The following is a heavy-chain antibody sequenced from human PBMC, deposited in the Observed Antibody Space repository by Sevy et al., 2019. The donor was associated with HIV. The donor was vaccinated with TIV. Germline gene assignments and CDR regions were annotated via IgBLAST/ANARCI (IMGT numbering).Heavy chain of an antibody. CDR3: ARHCSGGSCYSLLPHYYYGMDV. V-gene: IGHV3-7*01. CDR2: IKEDGSGR. J-gene: IGHJ6*02. CDR1: GFTFNMYW. Sequence: GGSLRLSCAASGFTFNMYWMTWVRQAPGKGLEWVANIKEDGSGRNYLDSVKGRFTISRDNAKESLYLQINGLRAEDTAVYYCARHCSGGSCYSLLPHYYYGMDVWGQGTTVTVSS. D-gene: IGHD2-15*01.